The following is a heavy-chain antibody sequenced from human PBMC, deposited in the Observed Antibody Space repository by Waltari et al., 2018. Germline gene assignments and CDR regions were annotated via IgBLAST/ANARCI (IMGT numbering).Heavy chain of an antibody. V-gene: IGHV1-3*01. CDR3: ARGGRYCSGGSCSVPAFQH. J-gene: IGHJ1*01. CDR2: INAGNGKT. D-gene: IGHD2-15*01. CDR1: GYTFTSYA. Sequence: QVQLVQSGAEVKKPGASVKVSCKASGYTFTSYAMHWVRQAPGQRLEWMGWINAGNGKTKYSQKFKGRVTITRDTSASTAYMELSSLRSEDTAVYYCARGGRYCSGGSCSVPAFQHWGQGTLVTVSS.